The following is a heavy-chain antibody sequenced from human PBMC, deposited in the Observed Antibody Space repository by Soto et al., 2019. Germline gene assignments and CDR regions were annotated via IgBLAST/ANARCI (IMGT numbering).Heavy chain of an antibody. CDR3: AKDLGHGGRGAFDI. CDR2: ISYDGSNK. J-gene: IGHJ3*02. CDR1: GFTFSSYG. D-gene: IGHD7-27*01. Sequence: QVQLAESGGGVVQPGRSLRLSCAASGFTFSSYGMHWVRQAPGKGLEWVAVISYDGSNKYYADSVKGRFTISRDNSKNTLYLQMNSLRAEDTAVYYCAKDLGHGGRGAFDIWGQGTMVTVSS. V-gene: IGHV3-30*18.